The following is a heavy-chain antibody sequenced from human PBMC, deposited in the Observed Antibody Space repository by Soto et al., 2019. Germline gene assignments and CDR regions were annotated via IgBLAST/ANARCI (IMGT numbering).Heavy chain of an antibody. D-gene: IGHD4-17*01. CDR3: AKDPLTTVTTFDYFQH. CDR2: ISGSGGST. CDR1: GFTFSSYA. V-gene: IGHV3-23*01. J-gene: IGHJ1*01. Sequence: GGSLRLSCAASGFTFSSYAMSWVRQAPGKGLEWVSAISGSGGSTYYADSVKGRFTISRDNSKNTLYLQMNSLRAEDTAVYYCAKDPLTTVTTFDYFQHWGQGTLVTVSS.